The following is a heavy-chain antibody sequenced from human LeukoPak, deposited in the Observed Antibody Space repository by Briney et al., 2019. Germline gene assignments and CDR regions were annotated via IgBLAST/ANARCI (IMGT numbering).Heavy chain of an antibody. J-gene: IGHJ4*02. CDR1: GGSFSGYY. D-gene: IGHD4-23*01. CDR3: ARRAGGYSHPYDY. Sequence: SETLSLTCAVYGGSFSGYYWSWIRQPPGKGLEWIGEINHSGSTNYNPSLKSRVTISVDTSKNQFSLKLSSVTAADTAVYYCARRAGGYSHPYDYWGQGTLVTVSS. CDR2: INHSGST. V-gene: IGHV4-34*01.